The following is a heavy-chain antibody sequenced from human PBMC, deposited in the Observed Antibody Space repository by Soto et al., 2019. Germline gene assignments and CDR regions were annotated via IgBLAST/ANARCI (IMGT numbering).Heavy chain of an antibody. J-gene: IGHJ4*02. V-gene: IGHV3-49*04. CDR3: SQGDDSGGYYHGQGDS. CDR2: IRTEPHGGTT. Sequence: VQLVESGGNLVQPGRSLRLSCATSGFIFADYPMSWVRQAPGKGLEWIGFIRTEPHGGTTEYAAPVKGRFTISRDDSKNIVYLQMNSLTTEDTGFYYCSQGDDSGGYYHGQGDSWGQGTLVTVSS. D-gene: IGHD3-22*01. CDR1: GFIFADYP.